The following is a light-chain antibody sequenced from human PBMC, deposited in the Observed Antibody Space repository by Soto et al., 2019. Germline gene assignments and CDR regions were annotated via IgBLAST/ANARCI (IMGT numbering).Light chain of an antibody. CDR3: QQYNDLQYT. CDR1: QSIGSW. J-gene: IGKJ2*01. Sequence: DIQMTQSPSTLSASVGDGVTITCRASQSIGSWLAWYQQKPGKAPKLLIYKATNLQSGVPSRFSGSGSGTDFSLTISSLQPVDSATYYCQQYNDLQYTFGQGTKLEI. V-gene: IGKV1-5*03. CDR2: KAT.